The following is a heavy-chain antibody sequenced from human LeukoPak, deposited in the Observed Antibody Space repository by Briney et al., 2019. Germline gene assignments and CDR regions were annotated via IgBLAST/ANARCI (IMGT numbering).Heavy chain of an antibody. D-gene: IGHD3-22*01. V-gene: IGHV3-7*01. CDR3: ARLYQHDSSTYRPVDY. J-gene: IGHJ4*02. CDR2: IKQDGSET. Sequence: GGSLRLSCATSGCIFSNYWMSWVRQAPGKGLEWVANIKQDGSETYYVDSVKGRFTISRDDAKDSLYLQMNGLRAEDTAVYYCARLYQHDSSTYRPVDYWGQGTLVSVS. CDR1: GCIFSNYW.